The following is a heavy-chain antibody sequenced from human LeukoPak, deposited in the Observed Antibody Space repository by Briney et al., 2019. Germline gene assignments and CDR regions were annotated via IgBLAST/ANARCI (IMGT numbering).Heavy chain of an antibody. V-gene: IGHV3-23*01. CDR3: AKVGWDYGSGSYSL. J-gene: IGHJ4*02. CDR2: ISGSGGRT. D-gene: IGHD3-10*01. CDR1: GFNFDNSA. Sequence: GGSLRLSCAASGFNFDNSAMNWVRQAPGKGLEWVSGISGSGGRTNYADSVKGRFTISRDDSKNTLHLQMNSLRAEDTAVYYCAKVGWDYGSGSYSLWGQGTLVTVSS.